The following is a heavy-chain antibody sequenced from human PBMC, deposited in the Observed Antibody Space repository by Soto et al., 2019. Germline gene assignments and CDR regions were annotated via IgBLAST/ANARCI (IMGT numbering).Heavy chain of an antibody. CDR1: GGTFSNHA. CDR3: ARGPDRSGFYLFDY. J-gene: IGHJ4*02. Sequence: SVKVSCKASGGTFSNHAISWLRQAPGQGPEWMGGIIPIPGTINYAQKFQGRVTITADESMTTAYMELTSLRYEDTAVYYCARGPDRSGFYLFDYWGQGTLVTVSS. V-gene: IGHV1-69*13. CDR2: IIPIPGTI. D-gene: IGHD3-22*01.